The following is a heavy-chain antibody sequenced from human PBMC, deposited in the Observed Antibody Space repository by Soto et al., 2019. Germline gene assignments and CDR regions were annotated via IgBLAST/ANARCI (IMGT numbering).Heavy chain of an antibody. CDR1: GCTFTSYD. V-gene: IGHV1-8*01. D-gene: IGHD6-19*01. CDR3: ARATPFVAVAGTGVVADVHAFDI. Sequence: PGESLKVSCKASGCTFTSYDINWVRQATGQGLEWMGWMNPNSGNTGYAQKFQGRVTMTRNTSISTAYMELSSLRSEDTAVYYCARATPFVAVAGTGVVADVHAFDIWGQGTMGSVSS. CDR2: MNPNSGNT. J-gene: IGHJ3*02.